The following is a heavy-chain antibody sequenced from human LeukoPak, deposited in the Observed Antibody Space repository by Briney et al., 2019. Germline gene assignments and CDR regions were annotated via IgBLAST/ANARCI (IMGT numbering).Heavy chain of an antibody. CDR2: IYYSGST. Sequence: SETLSLTCTVSGGSISSGGYYWSWIRQPPGKGLEWIGYIYYSGSTNYNPSLKSRVTISVDTSKNQFSLKLSSVTAADTAVYYCARVNDYVWGSYRYSDPYYFDYWGQGTLVTVSS. J-gene: IGHJ4*02. D-gene: IGHD3-16*02. V-gene: IGHV4-61*08. CDR3: ARVNDYVWGSYRYSDPYYFDY. CDR1: GGSISSGGYY.